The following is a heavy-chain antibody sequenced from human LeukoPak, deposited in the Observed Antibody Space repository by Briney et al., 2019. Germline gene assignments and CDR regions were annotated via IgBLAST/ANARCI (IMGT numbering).Heavy chain of an antibody. CDR3: AKDRAVVVPAALDY. D-gene: IGHD2-2*01. V-gene: IGHV3-23*01. CDR1: GFTFNSYA. J-gene: IGHJ4*02. CDR2: ISGSGGGT. Sequence: GGSLRLSCAASGFTFNSYAMSWVRQAPEKGLEWVATISGSGGGTYYADSVKGRFTISRDNSKNTLYLQMNSLRAEDTAVYYCAKDRAVVVPAALDYWGQGTLVTVSS.